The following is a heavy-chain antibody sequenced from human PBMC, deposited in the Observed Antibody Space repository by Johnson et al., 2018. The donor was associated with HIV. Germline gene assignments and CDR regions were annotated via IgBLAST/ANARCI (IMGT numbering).Heavy chain of an antibody. CDR3: AKLVGADTSGELDI. J-gene: IGHJ3*02. CDR2: IGTAGDT. V-gene: IGHV3-13*01. CDR1: GFTFSSYD. Sequence: VQVVESGGGLVQPGGSLRLSCAASGFTFSSYDMHWVRQATGKGLEWVSAIGTAGDTYYPGSVQGRFTIPRENAKNSLYLQMNSLRAGDTALYYCAKLVGADTSGELDIWGQGTMVTVSS. D-gene: IGHD1-26*01.